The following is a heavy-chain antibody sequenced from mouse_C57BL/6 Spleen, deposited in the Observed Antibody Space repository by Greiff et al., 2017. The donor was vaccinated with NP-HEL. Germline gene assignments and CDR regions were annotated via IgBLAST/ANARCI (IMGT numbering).Heavy chain of an antibody. V-gene: IGHV1-85*01. CDR1: GYTFTSYD. D-gene: IGHD2-2*01. J-gene: IGHJ3*01. CDR3: ASWVTTGWFAY. Sequence: QVQLQQSGPELVKPGASVKLSCKASGYTFTSYDINWVKQRPGQGLEWIGWIYPRDGSTKSNEKFKGKATLTVDTSSSTAYMKLHSLTSEDSAVYFCASWVTTGWFAYWGQGTLVTVSA. CDR2: IYPRDGST.